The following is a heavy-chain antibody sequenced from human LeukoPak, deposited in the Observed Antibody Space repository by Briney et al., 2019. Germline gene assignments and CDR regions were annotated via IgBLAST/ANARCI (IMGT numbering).Heavy chain of an antibody. CDR3: ARDRASNWGAYYYYNMDV. Sequence: PSETLSLTCTVSGGSISSYYWSWIRQPPGKGLEWIGYIYYSGSTNYNPSLNSRVTISLDTSKNHFSLNLSSVTAADTAVYYCARDRASNWGAYYYYNMDVWGKGTTVTVSS. J-gene: IGHJ6*03. D-gene: IGHD7-27*01. CDR1: GGSISSYY. CDR2: IYYSGST. V-gene: IGHV4-59*01.